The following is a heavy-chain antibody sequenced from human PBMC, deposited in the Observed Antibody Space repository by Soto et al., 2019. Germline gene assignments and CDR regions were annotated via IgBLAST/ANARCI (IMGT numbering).Heavy chain of an antibody. J-gene: IGHJ5*02. CDR3: ARHQHHSSGTSAP. CDR2: IYYSGST. CDR1: GGSISSSSYY. Sequence: TLSLTCTVSGGSISSSSYYWGWIRQPPGKGLEWIGSIYYSGSTYYNPSLKSRVTISVDTSKNQFSLKLSSVTAADTAVYFCARHQHHSSGTSAPCGQGTLFTVSS. V-gene: IGHV4-39*01. D-gene: IGHD3-22*01.